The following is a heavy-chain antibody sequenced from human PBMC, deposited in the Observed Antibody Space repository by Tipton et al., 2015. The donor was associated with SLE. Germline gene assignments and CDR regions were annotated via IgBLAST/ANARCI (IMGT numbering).Heavy chain of an antibody. V-gene: IGHV4-31*03. CDR3: ARDRDYYDSSGLLLEGFDV. J-gene: IGHJ3*01. CDR1: GGSISSGGYY. Sequence: TLSLTCTVSGGSISSGGYYWSWIRQHPGKGLEWIGYIYYSGSTYYNPSLKSRVTISVDTSKNQFSLKLSSVTAADTAAYYCARDRDYYDSSGLLLEGFDVWGQGTMVTVSS. D-gene: IGHD3-22*01. CDR2: IYYSGST.